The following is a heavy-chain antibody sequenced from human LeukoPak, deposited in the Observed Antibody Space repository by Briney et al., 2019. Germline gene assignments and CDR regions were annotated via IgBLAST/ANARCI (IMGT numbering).Heavy chain of an antibody. V-gene: IGHV4-38-2*02. J-gene: IGHJ4*02. D-gene: IGHD6-6*01. Sequence: SETLSLTCTVSGYSISSGYYWGWIRQPPGKGLEWIGSIYHSGSTYYNPSLKSRVTISVDRSKNQFSLKLSSVTAADTAVYYCAREWHSSSYLDYWGQGTLVTVSS. CDR1: GYSISSGYY. CDR3: AREWHSSSYLDY. CDR2: IYHSGST.